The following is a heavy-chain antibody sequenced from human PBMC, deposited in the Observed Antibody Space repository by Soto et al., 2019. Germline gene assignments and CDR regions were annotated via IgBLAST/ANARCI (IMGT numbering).Heavy chain of an antibody. CDR2: IKSKTDGGTT. Sequence: GGSLRLSCAASGFTFSNAWMSWVRQAPGKGLEWVGRIKSKTDGGTTDYAAPVKGRFTISRDDSKNTLYLQMNSLKTEDTAVYYCTTDPXGTYVDIVATIGLDSDYWGQGTLVTVSS. CDR1: GFTFSNAW. V-gene: IGHV3-15*01. D-gene: IGHD5-12*01. CDR3: TTDPXGTYVDIVATIGLDSDY. J-gene: IGHJ4*02.